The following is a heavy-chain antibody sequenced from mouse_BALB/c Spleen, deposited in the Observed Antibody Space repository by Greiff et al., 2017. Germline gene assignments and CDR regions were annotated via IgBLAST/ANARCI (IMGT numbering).Heavy chain of an antibody. D-gene: IGHD1-1*01. CDR1: GYTFTSYV. Sequence: VQLQQSGPELVKPGASVKMSCKASGYTFTSYVMHWVKQKPGQGLEWIGYINPYNDGTKYNEKFKGKATLTSDKSSSTAYMELSSLTSEDSAVYYCARSSYYGRGYWYFDVWGAGTTVTVSS. J-gene: IGHJ1*01. CDR3: ARSSYYGRGYWYFDV. CDR2: INPYNDGT. V-gene: IGHV1-14*01.